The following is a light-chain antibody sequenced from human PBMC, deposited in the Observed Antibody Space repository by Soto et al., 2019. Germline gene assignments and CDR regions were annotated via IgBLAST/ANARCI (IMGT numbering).Light chain of an antibody. J-gene: IGLJ2*01. Sequence: QSVLTQPPSVSGAPGQRLTISCTGSRSNIWAGYDVHWYQHLPGAAPKLLIYGDNNRPSGVPDRFSGSKSGTSASLAITGVQAEDEADYYCQSSDSSLSGWVFGGGTQLTVL. CDR1: RSNIWAGYD. V-gene: IGLV1-40*01. CDR3: QSSDSSLSGWV. CDR2: GDN.